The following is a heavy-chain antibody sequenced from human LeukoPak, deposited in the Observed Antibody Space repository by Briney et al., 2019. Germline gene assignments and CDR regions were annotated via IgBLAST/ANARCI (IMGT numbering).Heavy chain of an antibody. CDR1: GYTFTSYY. Sequence: ASVKVSCKASGYTFTSYYMHWVRQAPGQGLEWMGIINPSGGSTSYAQKFQGRVTMTRDMSTSTVYMELRSLRSDDTAVYYCARGVRGVIKGYYYMDVWGKGTTVTISS. CDR2: INPSGGST. V-gene: IGHV1-46*01. CDR3: ARGVRGVIKGYYYMDV. J-gene: IGHJ6*03. D-gene: IGHD3-10*01.